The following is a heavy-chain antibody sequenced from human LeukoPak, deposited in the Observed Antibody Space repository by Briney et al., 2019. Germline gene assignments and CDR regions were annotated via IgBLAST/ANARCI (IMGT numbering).Heavy chain of an antibody. CDR2: VDPEDGDN. CDR3: ARDFPTAEAGTGVYFDE. J-gene: IGHJ4*02. Sequence: GASVKVSCKASGYNFIGYYVHWVQQAPGKGLAWMGRVDPEDGDNMFAERFRGRVTITADRSRDTVYMELSSLRSEDTAVYYCARDFPTAEAGTGVYFDEWGQGTLVTVSS. V-gene: IGHV1-69-2*01. D-gene: IGHD6-13*01. CDR1: GYNFIGYY.